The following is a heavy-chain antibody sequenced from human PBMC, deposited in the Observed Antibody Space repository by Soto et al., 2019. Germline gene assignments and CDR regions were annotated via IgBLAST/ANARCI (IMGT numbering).Heavy chain of an antibody. Sequence: GGSLRLSCAASGFTISDAWINWVRQAPGMGLEWVGRIKSIRDGGTTDFAAPVKARFAISRDNTRNTLLLVMNSLRAEDTATYYCTKARCVGDSCFVPDYWGHGTQVTVSS. CDR2: IKSIRDGGTT. CDR3: TKARCVGDSCFVPDY. D-gene: IGHD2-21*01. V-gene: IGHV3-15*07. J-gene: IGHJ4*01. CDR1: GFTISDAW.